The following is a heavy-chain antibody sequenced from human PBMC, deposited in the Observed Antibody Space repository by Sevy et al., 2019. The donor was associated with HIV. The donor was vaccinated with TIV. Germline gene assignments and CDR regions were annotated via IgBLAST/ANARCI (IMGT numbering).Heavy chain of an antibody. D-gene: IGHD3-16*02. Sequence: GGSLRLSCAASGFTFSSYSMNWVRQAPGKGLEWVSSISSSSYIYYADSVKGRFTISRDNAKNSLYLQMNSLRAEDTAVYYCARDDDYVWGSYRYYYYGMDVWGQGTTVTVSS. CDR3: ARDDDYVWGSYRYYYYGMDV. CDR2: ISSSSYI. V-gene: IGHV3-21*01. CDR1: GFTFSSYS. J-gene: IGHJ6*02.